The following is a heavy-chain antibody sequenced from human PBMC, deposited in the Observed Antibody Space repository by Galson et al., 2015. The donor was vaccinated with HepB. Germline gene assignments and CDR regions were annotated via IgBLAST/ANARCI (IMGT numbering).Heavy chain of an antibody. CDR1: GFTFSSYS. V-gene: IGHV3-21*01. D-gene: IGHD3-10*01. Sequence: SLRLSCAASGFTFSSYSMNWVRQAPGKGLEWVSSISSSSSYIYYADSVKGRFTISRDNAKNSLYLQMNSLRAEDTAVYYCARHESHMVRGAIDYWGQGTLVTVSS. CDR2: ISSSSSYI. J-gene: IGHJ4*02. CDR3: ARHESHMVRGAIDY.